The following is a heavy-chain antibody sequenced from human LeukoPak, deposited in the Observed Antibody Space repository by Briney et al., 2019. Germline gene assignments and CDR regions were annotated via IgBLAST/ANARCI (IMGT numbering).Heavy chain of an antibody. CDR3: VRGVGGDSRFDP. Sequence: PGGSLRLSCAASGFTFSSYWMHWVRQAPGKGLVWVSRINSDGSSTRYADSVKGRLTISRDNAKNTLYLQMNSLRAEDTAVYYCVRGVGGDSRFDPWGQGTLVTVSS. V-gene: IGHV3-74*01. CDR2: INSDGSST. CDR1: GFTFSSYW. D-gene: IGHD1-26*01. J-gene: IGHJ5*02.